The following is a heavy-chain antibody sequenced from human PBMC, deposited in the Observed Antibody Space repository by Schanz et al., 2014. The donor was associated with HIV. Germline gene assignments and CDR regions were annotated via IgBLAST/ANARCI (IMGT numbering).Heavy chain of an antibody. CDR2: MNNDVSSR. Sequence: EVQLLESGGGLVQPGGSLRLSCAASGFTFSRYWMSWVRQAPGKGLLWVSRMNNDVSSRLYADSVKGRFTISRDNAKNTLYLQMNSLRDEDTAVYYCARVHSASSRFRYLFGMDVWGRGTTVIVSS. V-gene: IGHV3-74*02. CDR3: ARVHSASSRFRYLFGMDV. D-gene: IGHD1-26*01. CDR1: GFTFSRYW. J-gene: IGHJ6*02.